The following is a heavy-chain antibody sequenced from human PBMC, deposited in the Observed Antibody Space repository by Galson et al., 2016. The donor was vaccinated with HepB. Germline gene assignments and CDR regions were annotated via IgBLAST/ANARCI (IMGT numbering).Heavy chain of an antibody. V-gene: IGHV1-3*01. CDR3: AREQGETYFFDY. Sequence: SVKVSCKASGFTLTSYAIKWVRQAPGQRLEWMGWINVGNGNTTYAQKLQGRVTMTGDTSTNTVYMELSSLRSEDTAVYYCAREQGETYFFDYWGQGTLVTVSS. D-gene: IGHD2-21*01. CDR2: INVGNGNT. J-gene: IGHJ4*02. CDR1: GFTLTSYA.